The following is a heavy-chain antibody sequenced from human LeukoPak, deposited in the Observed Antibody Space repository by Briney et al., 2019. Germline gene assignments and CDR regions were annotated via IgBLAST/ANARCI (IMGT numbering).Heavy chain of an antibody. D-gene: IGHD4-23*01. J-gene: IGHJ5*02. Sequence: GESLKISCKGSGYSFTSYWIGWGRQMPGKGLEWMGIIYPGDSDTRYSPSFQGQVTISADKSISTAYLQWSSLKASDTAMYYCARQPPTYGGWFDPWGQGTLVTVSS. CDR2: IYPGDSDT. CDR3: ARQPPTYGGWFDP. CDR1: GYSFTSYW. V-gene: IGHV5-51*01.